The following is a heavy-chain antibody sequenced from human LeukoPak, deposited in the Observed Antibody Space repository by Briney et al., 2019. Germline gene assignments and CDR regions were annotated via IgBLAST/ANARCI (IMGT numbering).Heavy chain of an antibody. CDR1: GFTFRNYW. CDR3: VRGTNDWTGIDY. Sequence: GGSLRLSCAASGFTFRNYWMHWIRQAAGKGLVWVSRINPDGSSPYYADFVMGRFTISRDNARNILYLQMNSLSVEDTAIYYCVRGTNDWTGIDYWGQGILVTVSS. CDR2: INPDGSSP. V-gene: IGHV3-74*01. D-gene: IGHD2-8*01. J-gene: IGHJ4*02.